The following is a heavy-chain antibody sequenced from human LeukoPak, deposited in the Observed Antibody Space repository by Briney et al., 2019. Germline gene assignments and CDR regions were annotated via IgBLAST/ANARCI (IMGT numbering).Heavy chain of an antibody. CDR3: ARHMGGGSYYIWFDP. J-gene: IGHJ5*02. Sequence: SETLSLTCTVSGGSISSYYWSWIRQPPGKGLEWIGYIYYSGSTNYNPSLKSRVTISVDTSKNQFSLKLSSVTAADTAVYYCARHMGGGSYYIWFDPWGQGTLVTVSS. V-gene: IGHV4-59*08. CDR1: GGSISSYY. D-gene: IGHD1-26*01. CDR2: IYYSGST.